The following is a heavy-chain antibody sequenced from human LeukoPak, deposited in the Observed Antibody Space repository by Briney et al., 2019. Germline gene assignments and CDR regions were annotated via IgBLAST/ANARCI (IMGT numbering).Heavy chain of an antibody. CDR2: ISAYNGNT. V-gene: IGHV1-18*01. CDR1: GYTFTSYG. J-gene: IGHJ4*02. CDR3: AREGGHIVATIPFDY. Sequence: GASVTVSCKASGYTFTSYGISWVRQAPGQGLEWIGWISAYNGNTNYAQKLQGRVTMTTDTSTSTAYMELRSLRSDDTAVYYCAREGGHIVATIPFDYWGQGTLVTVSS. D-gene: IGHD5-12*01.